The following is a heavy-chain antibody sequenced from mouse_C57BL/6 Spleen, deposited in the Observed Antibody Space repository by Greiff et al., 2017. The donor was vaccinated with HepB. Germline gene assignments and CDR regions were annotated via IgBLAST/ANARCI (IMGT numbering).Heavy chain of an antibody. CDR2: INPNNGGT. J-gene: IGHJ4*01. V-gene: IGHV1-26*01. Sequence: EVQLQQSGPELVKPGASVKISCKASGYTFTDYYMNWVKQSHGKSLEWIGDINPNNGGTSYNQKFKGKATLTVDKSSSTAYMELRSLTSEDSAVYYCARWLSGYYWGQGTSVTVSS. D-gene: IGHD3-1*01. CDR1: GYTFTDYY. CDR3: ARWLSGYY.